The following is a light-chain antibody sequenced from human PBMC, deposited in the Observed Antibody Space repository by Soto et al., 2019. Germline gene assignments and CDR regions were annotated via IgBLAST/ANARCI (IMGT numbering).Light chain of an antibody. V-gene: IGLV2-14*01. CDR3: SSYTSSSIL. CDR1: SSDVGSYKY. J-gene: IGLJ2*01. Sequence: QSALTQPASVSGSPGQSITISCTGTSSDVGSYKYVSWYQQHAGKAPKVIIFEVSHRPSGVSNRFSGSKSGNTASLTISGLQAEDEADYYCSSYTSSSILFGGGTKLTVL. CDR2: EVS.